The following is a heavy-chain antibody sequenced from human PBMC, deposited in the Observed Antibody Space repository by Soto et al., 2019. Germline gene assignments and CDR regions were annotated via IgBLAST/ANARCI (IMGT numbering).Heavy chain of an antibody. Sequence: PGESLKISCKGSGCSFTSYWIGWVRQMPGKGLEWMGIIYPGDSDTRYSPSFQGQVTISADKSISTAYLQWSSLKASDTAMYYCARPKGYCSSTSCYAAFDYWGQGTLVTVSS. CDR3: ARPKGYCSSTSCYAAFDY. CDR2: IYPGDSDT. V-gene: IGHV5-51*01. CDR1: GCSFTSYW. D-gene: IGHD2-2*01. J-gene: IGHJ4*02.